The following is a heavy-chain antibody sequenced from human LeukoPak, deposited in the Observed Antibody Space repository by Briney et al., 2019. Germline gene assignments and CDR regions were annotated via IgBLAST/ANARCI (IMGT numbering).Heavy chain of an antibody. D-gene: IGHD3-10*01. CDR2: IIPILGIA. CDR1: GGTFSSYA. V-gene: IGHV1-69*04. CDR3: ARDPGTMVRGVISWFDP. J-gene: IGHJ5*02. Sequence: GASVKVSCKASGGTFSSYAISWVRQAPGQGLEWMGRIIPILGIANYAQKFQGRVTITADKSTGTVYMELSSLRSEDTAVYYCARDPGTMVRGVISWFDPRGQGTLVTVSS.